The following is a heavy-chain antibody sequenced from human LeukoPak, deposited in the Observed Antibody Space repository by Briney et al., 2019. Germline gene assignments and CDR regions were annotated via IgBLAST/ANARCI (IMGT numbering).Heavy chain of an antibody. CDR1: GFTFSSYA. Sequence: PGGSLRLSCAASGFTFSSYAMSWVRQAPGKGLEWVSAISGSGGSTYYADSVKGRFTISRDNSKNTLYLQMNSLRAEDTAVYFCARPMVVTALFASDYWGQGTLVTVSS. CDR2: ISGSGGST. V-gene: IGHV3-23*01. J-gene: IGHJ4*02. D-gene: IGHD2-21*02. CDR3: ARPMVVTALFASDY.